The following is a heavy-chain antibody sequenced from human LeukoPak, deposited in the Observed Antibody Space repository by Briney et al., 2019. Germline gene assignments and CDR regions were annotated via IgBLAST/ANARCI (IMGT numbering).Heavy chain of an antibody. D-gene: IGHD2-15*01. CDR1: GYTFTGYY. J-gene: IGHJ4*02. Sequence: ASVKVSCKASGYTFTGYYMHWVRQAPGQGLEWMGWINPNSGGTNYAQKFQGRATMTRDTSISTAYMELSRMRSDDTAEYYCARDSDQVVVVVAATLDYWGQGTLVTVSS. CDR2: INPNSGGT. V-gene: IGHV1-2*02. CDR3: ARDSDQVVVVVAATLDY.